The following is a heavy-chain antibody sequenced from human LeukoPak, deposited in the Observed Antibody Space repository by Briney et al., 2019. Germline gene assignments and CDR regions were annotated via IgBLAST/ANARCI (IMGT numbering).Heavy chain of an antibody. CDR2: IIPIFGTA. D-gene: IGHD6-6*01. CDR1: GGTFSSYA. CDR3: ARDGDGEQLHYFDY. V-gene: IGHV1-69*13. J-gene: IGHJ4*01. Sequence: ASVKVSCKASGGTFSSYAISWVRQAPGQGLEWMGGIIPIFGTANYAQKFQGRVTITADESTSTAYMELSSLRSEDTAVYYCARDGDGEQLHYFDYWGKGTLVTVSS.